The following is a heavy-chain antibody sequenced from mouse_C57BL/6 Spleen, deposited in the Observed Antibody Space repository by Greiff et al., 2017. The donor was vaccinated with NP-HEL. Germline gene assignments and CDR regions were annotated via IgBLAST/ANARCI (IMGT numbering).Heavy chain of an antibody. Sequence: VQLQQSGAELVRPGASVTLSCTASGYTFTDYEMHWVQQTPVHGLEWIGAIDPETGGTAYNQKFKGKAILTADKSSSTADMELRSLTSEDSAVYYCTRDDYFAYWGQGTLVTVSA. CDR2: IDPETGGT. V-gene: IGHV1-15*01. D-gene: IGHD2-4*01. CDR3: TRDDYFAY. J-gene: IGHJ3*01. CDR1: GYTFTDYE.